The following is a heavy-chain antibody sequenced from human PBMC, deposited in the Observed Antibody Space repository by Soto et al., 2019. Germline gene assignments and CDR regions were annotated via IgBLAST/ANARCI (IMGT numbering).Heavy chain of an antibody. D-gene: IGHD1-7*01. CDR3: ARDAAPTLNYPHGMDV. V-gene: IGHV6-1*01. J-gene: IGHJ6*02. CDR2: TLYRSSKWYN. CDR1: GDSVSTNIAA. Sequence: PSQTLSLTCAISGDSVSTNIAAWSWIRQSPSGGLEWLGRTLYRSSKWYNEYAVSVKSRMTINPDTSKNQFSLQLNSVTPEDTAVYYCARDAAPTLNYPHGMDVWGQGTAVTVSS.